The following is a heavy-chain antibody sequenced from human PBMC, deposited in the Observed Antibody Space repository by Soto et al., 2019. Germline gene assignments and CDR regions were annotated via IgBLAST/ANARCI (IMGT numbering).Heavy chain of an antibody. CDR3: ARYRGHYGSGTYYYGMDV. Sequence: VGSLRLSCAASGFTFSDYAMYWVLRAPGKGLEWVAFISYDGSNKYYSDSVKGRFTISRDNSQNTLYLQMNSLRGEDTAVYYCARYRGHYGSGTYYYGMDVWGQGTTVTVSS. CDR1: GFTFSDYA. J-gene: IGHJ6*02. D-gene: IGHD3-10*01. CDR2: ISYDGSNK. V-gene: IGHV3-30*04.